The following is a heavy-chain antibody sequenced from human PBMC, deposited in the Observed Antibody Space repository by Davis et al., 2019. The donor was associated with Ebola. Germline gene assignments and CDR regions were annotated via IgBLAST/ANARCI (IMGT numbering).Heavy chain of an antibody. J-gene: IGHJ6*02. D-gene: IGHD3/OR15-3a*01. CDR3: ARSFGRGGMDV. Sequence: GESLKISCAASGFTFSNAWMSWVRQAPGKGLEWVSVIYSGGSTYYADSVKGRFTISRDNSKNTLYLQMNSLRAEDTAVYYCARSFGRGGMDVWGQGTTVTVSS. V-gene: IGHV3-66*01. CDR2: IYSGGST. CDR1: GFTFSNAW.